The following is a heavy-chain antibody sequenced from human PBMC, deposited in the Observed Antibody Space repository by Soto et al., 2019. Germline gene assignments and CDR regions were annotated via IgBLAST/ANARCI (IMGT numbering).Heavy chain of an antibody. Sequence: GGSLRLSCVASGFTFRNAWMSWVRQAPGKGLEWLGRIKSQTDGGTTDYAAPVKGRFTISRDDSKNTLYLQMNSLKTEDTAVYYCSTLQLCFGDFARNDYWSQGTLVTVSS. CDR1: GFTFRNAW. D-gene: IGHD3-10*01. J-gene: IGHJ4*02. CDR2: IKSQTDGGTT. V-gene: IGHV3-15*01. CDR3: STLQLCFGDFARNDY.